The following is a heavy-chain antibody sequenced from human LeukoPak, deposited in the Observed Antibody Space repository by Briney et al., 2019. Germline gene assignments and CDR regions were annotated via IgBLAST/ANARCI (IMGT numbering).Heavy chain of an antibody. D-gene: IGHD3-3*01. CDR3: ARHRGDYDFWSGYFGY. J-gene: IGHJ4*02. CDR2: IYHSGST. CDR1: GYSISSGYY. Sequence: PSETLSLTCAVSGYSISSGYYWGWIRQPPGKGLEWIGSIYHSGSTYYNPSLQSRVTISVDTSKNQFSLKLSSVTAADTAVYYCARHRGDYDFWSGYFGYWGQGTQVSVS. V-gene: IGHV4-38-2*01.